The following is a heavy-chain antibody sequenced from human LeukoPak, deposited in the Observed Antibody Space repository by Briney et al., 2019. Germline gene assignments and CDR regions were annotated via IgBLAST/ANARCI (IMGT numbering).Heavy chain of an antibody. CDR1: GGSISSSSYY. D-gene: IGHD3-9*01. J-gene: IGHJ3*02. V-gene: IGHV4-39*07. CDR3: ARTYYDILTGYYSEGSDAFDI. Sequence: PSETLSLTCTVSGGSISSSSYYWGWIRQPPGKGLEWIGSIYYSGSTYYNPSLKSRVTISVDTSKNQFSLKLSSVTAADTAVYYCARTYYDILTGYYSEGSDAFDIWGQGTMVTVSS. CDR2: IYYSGST.